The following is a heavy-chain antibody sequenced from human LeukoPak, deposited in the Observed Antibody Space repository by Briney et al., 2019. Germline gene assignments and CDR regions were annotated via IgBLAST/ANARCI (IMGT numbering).Heavy chain of an antibody. CDR1: GFTFSSYA. J-gene: IGHJ4*02. D-gene: IGHD2-15*01. CDR2: ISGSGGST. CDR3: AKGSGPLQYYFDY. V-gene: IGHV3-23*01. Sequence: GGSLRLSCAASGFTFSSYAMSWVRQAPGKGLEWVSAISGSGGSTYYADSVKGRFTISRDNSKNTMYLQMNSLRAEDTAVYYCAKGSGPLQYYFDYWGQGTLVTVSS.